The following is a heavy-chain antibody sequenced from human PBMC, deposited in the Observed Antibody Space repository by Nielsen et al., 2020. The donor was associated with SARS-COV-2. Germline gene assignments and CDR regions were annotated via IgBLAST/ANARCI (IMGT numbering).Heavy chain of an antibody. Sequence: ASVKVSCKTSGYTFTSHFVHWVRQAPGQGLEWMGLIYSSGGRKIYAQMFQGRVTVTRDTSTSTVYMELSSLRSEDTAVYYCARGGLVVVDSFDYWGQGTLVTVSS. V-gene: IGHV1-46*01. D-gene: IGHD2-15*01. CDR1: GYTFTSHF. CDR2: IYSSGGRK. CDR3: ARGGLVVVDSFDY. J-gene: IGHJ4*02.